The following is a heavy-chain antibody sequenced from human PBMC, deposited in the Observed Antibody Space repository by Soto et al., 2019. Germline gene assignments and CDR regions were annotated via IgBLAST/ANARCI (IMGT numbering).Heavy chain of an antibody. CDR1: GFTFSSYG. CDR3: AKGDSSGYGMDV. J-gene: IGHJ6*02. V-gene: IGHV3-30*18. CDR2: ISYDGSNI. D-gene: IGHD6-19*01. Sequence: GGSLRLSCAASGFTFSSYGMHWVRQAPGKGLEWVAVISYDGSNIYYADSVKGRFTISRDNSKNTLYLQMNSLRAEDTAVYYCAKGDSSGYGMDVWRQRTTVTVPS.